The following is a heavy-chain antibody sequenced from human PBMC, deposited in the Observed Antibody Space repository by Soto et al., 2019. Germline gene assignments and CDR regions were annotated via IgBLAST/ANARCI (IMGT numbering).Heavy chain of an antibody. D-gene: IGHD6-13*01. J-gene: IGHJ4*02. Sequence: SETLSLTCTVSGGSISSYYWSWIRQPPGKGLEWIGYIYYSGSTNYNPSLKSRVTISVDTSKNQFSLKLSSVTAADTAVYYCARQRGGSAALFDYWGQGTLVTVSS. V-gene: IGHV4-59*01. CDR3: ARQRGGSAALFDY. CDR1: GGSISSYY. CDR2: IYYSGST.